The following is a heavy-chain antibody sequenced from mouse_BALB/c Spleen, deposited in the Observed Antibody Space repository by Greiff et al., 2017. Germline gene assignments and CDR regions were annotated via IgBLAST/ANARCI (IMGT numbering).Heavy chain of an antibody. CDR3: ARGLRRTGYAMDY. V-gene: IGHV5-4*02. CDR1: GFTFSDYY. Sequence: EVKLVESGGGLVKPGGSLKLSCAASGFTFSDYYMYWVRQTPEKRLEWVATISDGGSYTYYPDSVKGRFTISRDNAKNNLYLQMSSLKSEDTAMYYCARGLRRTGYAMDYWGQGTSVTVSS. D-gene: IGHD2-4*01. CDR2: ISDGGSYT. J-gene: IGHJ4*01.